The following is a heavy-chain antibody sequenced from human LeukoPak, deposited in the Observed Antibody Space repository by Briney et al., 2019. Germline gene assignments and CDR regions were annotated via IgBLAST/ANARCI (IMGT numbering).Heavy chain of an antibody. J-gene: IGHJ4*02. D-gene: IGHD3-16*01. CDR2: ISSSSSTI. CDR3: APGGFG. Sequence: GGSLRLSCAASGFTFSSYAMSWVRQAPGKGLEWVSYISSSSSTIYYADSVKGRFTISRDNAKNSLYLQMNSLRAEDTAVYYCAPGGFGWGQGTLVTVSS. V-gene: IGHV3-48*04. CDR1: GFTFSSYA.